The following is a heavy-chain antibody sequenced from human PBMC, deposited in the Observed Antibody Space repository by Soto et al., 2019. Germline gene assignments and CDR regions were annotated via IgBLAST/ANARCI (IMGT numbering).Heavy chain of an antibody. CDR2: INPSGGST. CDR3: ARDYYGSGSTLSYYYGMDV. CDR1: GYTFTSYY. J-gene: IGHJ6*02. Sequence: ASVKVSCKASGYTFTSYYMHWVRQAPGQGLEWMGIINPSGGSTSYAQKFQGRVTMTRDASTSTVYMELSSLRSEDTAVYYCARDYYGSGSTLSYYYGMDVWGQGTTVTVS. D-gene: IGHD3-10*01. V-gene: IGHV1-46*01.